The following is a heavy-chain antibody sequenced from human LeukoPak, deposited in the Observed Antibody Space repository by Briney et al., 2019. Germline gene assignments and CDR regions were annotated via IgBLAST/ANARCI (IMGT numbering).Heavy chain of an antibody. Sequence: SETLSLTCTVSGGSISSGGYYWSWIRQHPGKGLEWIGYIYYSGSTNYNPSLKSRVTISVDTSKNQFSLKLSSVTAADTAVYYCARTFGYCSAGSCQHFDYWGQGTLVSVSS. CDR1: GGSISSGGYY. J-gene: IGHJ4*02. D-gene: IGHD2-15*01. CDR2: IYYSGST. CDR3: ARTFGYCSAGSCQHFDY. V-gene: IGHV4-61*08.